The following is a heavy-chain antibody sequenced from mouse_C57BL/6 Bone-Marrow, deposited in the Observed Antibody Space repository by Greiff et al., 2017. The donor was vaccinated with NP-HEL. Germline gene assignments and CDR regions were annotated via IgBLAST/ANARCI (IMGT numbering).Heavy chain of an antibody. Sequence: QVQLKQSGPELVKPGASVKISCKASGYAFSSSWMNWVKQRPGKGLEWIGRIYPGDGDTNYNVKFKGKATLTADKSSSTAYMQLSSLTSEDSAVYFCARSYGSSLYYYAMDYWGQGTSVTVSS. D-gene: IGHD1-1*01. CDR2: IYPGDGDT. CDR1: GYAFSSSW. CDR3: ARSYGSSLYYYAMDY. V-gene: IGHV1-82*01. J-gene: IGHJ4*01.